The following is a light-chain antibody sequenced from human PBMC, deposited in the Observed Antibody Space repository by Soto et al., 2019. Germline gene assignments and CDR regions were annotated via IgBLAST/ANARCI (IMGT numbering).Light chain of an antibody. Sequence: EIVLTQSPCTLSFSPGERATLSCRASQSVSNNYLAWYQQKPGQAPRLLIYGASSWATGIPDRFSGSGSGTDFTLTISSLEPEDFAVYYCQLPSNWPHTFGGGTKVAIK. J-gene: IGKJ4*01. CDR1: QSVSNNY. V-gene: IGKV3D-20*02. CDR3: QLPSNWPHT. CDR2: GAS.